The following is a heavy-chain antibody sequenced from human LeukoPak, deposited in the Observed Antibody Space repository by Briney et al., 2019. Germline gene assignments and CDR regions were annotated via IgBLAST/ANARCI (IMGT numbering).Heavy chain of an antibody. V-gene: IGHV4-34*01. CDR3: ARVRSDTAMAPFDY. CDR2: INHSGST. J-gene: IGHJ4*02. D-gene: IGHD5-18*01. CDR1: GGSFSGYY. Sequence: PSETLSLTCAAYGGSFSGYYWSWIRQHPGKGLEWLGEINHSGSTNYNPSLKSRVTISVDTSKNQFSLKLSSVTAADTAVYYCARVRSDTAMAPFDYWGQGTLVTVSS.